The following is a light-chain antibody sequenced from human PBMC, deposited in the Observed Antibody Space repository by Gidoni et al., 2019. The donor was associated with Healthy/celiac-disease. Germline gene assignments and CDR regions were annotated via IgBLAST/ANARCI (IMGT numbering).Light chain of an antibody. CDR1: QDISNY. CDR3: QQYDNLPRX. CDR2: DAS. Sequence: DIQMTQSPSSLSASVGDRVTITCQARQDISNYLNWYQQKPGKAPKLLIYDASNLETGVPSRFSGSGSGTDFTFTISSLQPEDIATYYCQQYDNLPRXXXQGTKVEIK. J-gene: IGKJ1*01. V-gene: IGKV1-33*01.